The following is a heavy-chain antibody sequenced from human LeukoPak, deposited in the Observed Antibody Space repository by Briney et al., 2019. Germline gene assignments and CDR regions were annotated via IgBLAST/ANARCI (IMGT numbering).Heavy chain of an antibody. Sequence: SVKVSCKASGGTFSSYAISWVRQAPGQGLEWMGGIIPIFGTANYAQKFQGRVTITTDESTSTACMELSSLRSEDTAVYYCARVVEDIVVVPAAIRVGYYYYMDVWGKGTTVTVSS. CDR1: GGTFSSYA. CDR2: IIPIFGTA. D-gene: IGHD2-2*02. V-gene: IGHV1-69*05. CDR3: ARVVEDIVVVPAAIRVGYYYYMDV. J-gene: IGHJ6*03.